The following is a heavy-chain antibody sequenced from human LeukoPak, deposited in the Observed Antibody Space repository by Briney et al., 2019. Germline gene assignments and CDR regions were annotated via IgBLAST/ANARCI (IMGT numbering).Heavy chain of an antibody. CDR3: AKVPTVTIEKPVDY. V-gene: IGHV3-9*01. CDR2: ISWNSGST. D-gene: IGHD4-17*01. Sequence: GRSLRLSCAASGFTFDDYAMHWVRQAPGKGLEWVSGISWNSGSTYYADSVKGRFTISRDNSKNTLYLQMNSLRAEDTAVYYCAKVPTVTIEKPVDYWGQGTLVTVSS. J-gene: IGHJ4*02. CDR1: GFTFDDYA.